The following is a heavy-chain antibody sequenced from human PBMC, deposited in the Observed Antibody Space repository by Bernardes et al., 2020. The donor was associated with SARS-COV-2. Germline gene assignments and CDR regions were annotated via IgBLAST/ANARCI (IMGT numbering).Heavy chain of an antibody. D-gene: IGHD3-10*01. Sequence: ASVKVSCKVSGFTLNVFYMHWVRQAPGQGLEWMGGIDPAGGTTNFPQKLQDRVTMTTDTSTSTDYMTLSSLTSEDTAFYYCARAGGGVDGFDIWGQGTLVTVSS. V-gene: IGHV1-46*02. CDR1: GFTLNVFY. CDR3: ARAGGGVDGFDI. CDR2: IDPAGGTT. J-gene: IGHJ3*02.